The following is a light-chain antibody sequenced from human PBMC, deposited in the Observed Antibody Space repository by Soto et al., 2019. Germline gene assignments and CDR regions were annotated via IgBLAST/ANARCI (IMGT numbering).Light chain of an antibody. CDR2: EVS. CDR1: NSDVGLYDF. CDR3: SLYPSDDVRYV. J-gene: IGLJ1*01. Sequence: QSALTQPASVSGPPGQSITISCSGSNSDVGLYDFVSWYQHHPGRAPKLIVSEVSHRPSGISNRFSGSKSGNTASLTISGLQYEDEADYYCSLYPSDDVRYVFGTGTKVTVL. V-gene: IGLV2-14*01.